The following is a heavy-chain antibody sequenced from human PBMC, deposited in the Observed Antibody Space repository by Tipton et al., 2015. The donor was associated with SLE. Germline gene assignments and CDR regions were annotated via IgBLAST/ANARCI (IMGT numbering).Heavy chain of an antibody. CDR2: IYYSGST. D-gene: IGHD3-10*01. Sequence: LRLSCTVSGDSINSHYWSWIRQPPGKGLEWIGYIYYSGSTNYNPSLKSRVTISVDTSENQFSLNLHSVTAADTAVYYCARHGDTVHGVLPRNFYYYGMDVWGQGTPVTVSS. V-gene: IGHV4-59*08. CDR1: GDSINSHY. J-gene: IGHJ6*02. CDR3: ARHGDTVHGVLPRNFYYYGMDV.